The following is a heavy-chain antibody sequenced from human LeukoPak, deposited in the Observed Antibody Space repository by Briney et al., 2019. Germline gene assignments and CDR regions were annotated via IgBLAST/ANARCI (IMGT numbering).Heavy chain of an antibody. D-gene: IGHD3-10*01. Sequence: SETLSLTCAVYGGSFSGYYWSWIRQPPGKGLEWIGEINHSGSTNYNPSLKSRVTISVDTSKNQFSLKLSSVTAADTAVCYCARGRRITMVRGVILDYWGQGTLVTVSS. J-gene: IGHJ4*02. V-gene: IGHV4-34*01. CDR2: INHSGST. CDR3: ARGRRITMVRGVILDY. CDR1: GGSFSGYY.